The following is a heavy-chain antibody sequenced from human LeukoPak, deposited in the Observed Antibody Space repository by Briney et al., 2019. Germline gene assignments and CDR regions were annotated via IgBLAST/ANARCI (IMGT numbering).Heavy chain of an antibody. D-gene: IGHD6-13*01. CDR1: GFTFSSYG. J-gene: IGHJ4*02. CDR3: AKDTDIAAADFIY. Sequence: GGSLRLSCAASGFTFSSYGMHWVRQAPGKGLEWVAVISYDGSNKYYADSVKGRFTISRDNSKNTLYLQMNSLRAEDTAVYYCAKDTDIAAADFIYWGQGTLVTVSS. V-gene: IGHV3-30*18. CDR2: ISYDGSNK.